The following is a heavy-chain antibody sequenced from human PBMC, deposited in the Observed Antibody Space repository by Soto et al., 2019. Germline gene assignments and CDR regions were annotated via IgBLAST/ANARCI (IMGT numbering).Heavy chain of an antibody. D-gene: IGHD5-12*01. J-gene: IGHJ4*02. CDR3: ARVSPYSGYDSNY. Sequence: GGSLRLSCVASGFIFSSYKMNWVRQAPGKGLEWISYISYSGNTIYYADSVKGRFTISRDNAKNSLYLQMNSLRAEDTAVYYCARVSPYSGYDSNYWGQGTLVTVSS. CDR2: ISYSGNTI. CDR1: GFIFSSYK. V-gene: IGHV3-48*03.